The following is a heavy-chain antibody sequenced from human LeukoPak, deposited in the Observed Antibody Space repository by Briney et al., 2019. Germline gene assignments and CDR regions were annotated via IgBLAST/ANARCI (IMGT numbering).Heavy chain of an antibody. CDR2: IQHGGTT. D-gene: IGHD2/OR15-2a*01. V-gene: IGHV3-15*05. CDR1: GFTFSSYA. Sequence: GGSLRLSCAASGFTFSSYAMSWVRQAPGKGLEWIGRIQHGGTTHYAAPLSGRFTISRDDSKATLYLHMNSLKTEDTAIYYCTTVTHFYLGGQGILVTVSS. J-gene: IGHJ4*02. CDR3: TTVTHFYL.